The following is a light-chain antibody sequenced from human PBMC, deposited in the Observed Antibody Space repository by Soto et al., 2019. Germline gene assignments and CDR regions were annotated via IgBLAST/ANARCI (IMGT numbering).Light chain of an antibody. V-gene: IGKV3-15*01. J-gene: IGKJ4*01. CDR1: QNVNTN. Sequence: EVVMTQSPATLSVSPGDRATLSCRASQNVNTNLAWYQQQPGQAPRLLIFGASTWATGIPARFSGSGSGTEFTLTISSLHPEDFAVYYCQQYNNWPLTFGGGTKVEIK. CDR2: GAS. CDR3: QQYNNWPLT.